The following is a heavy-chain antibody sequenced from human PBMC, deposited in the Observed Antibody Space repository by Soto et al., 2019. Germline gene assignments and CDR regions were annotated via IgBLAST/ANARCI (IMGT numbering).Heavy chain of an antibody. CDR3: ARASYYYDSSGYYDWFDP. CDR2: IYYSGST. CDR1: GGSISSGDYY. Sequence: SETLSLTCTVSGGSISSGDYYWSWIRQPPGKGLEWIGYIYYSGSTYYNPSLKSRVTISVDTSKKQFSLKLSSVTAADTAVYYCARASYYYDSSGYYDWFDPWGQGTLVTVSS. V-gene: IGHV4-30-4*01. J-gene: IGHJ5*02. D-gene: IGHD3-22*01.